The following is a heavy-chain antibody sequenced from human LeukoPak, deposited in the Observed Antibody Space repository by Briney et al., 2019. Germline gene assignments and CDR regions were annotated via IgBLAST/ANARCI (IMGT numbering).Heavy chain of an antibody. CDR3: ARDSTQSYYDFWSGYYSRPDAFDI. CDR2: IYYSGST. CDR1: GASVSSGSYY. Sequence: SETLSLTCNVSGASVSSGSYYWSWIRQPPGKELEWIGYIYYSGSTSYNPSLKSRVTISVDTSKNQFSLKLSSVTAADTAVYYCARDSTQSYYDFWSGYYSRPDAFDIWGQGTMVTVSS. J-gene: IGHJ3*02. D-gene: IGHD3-3*01. V-gene: IGHV4-61*01.